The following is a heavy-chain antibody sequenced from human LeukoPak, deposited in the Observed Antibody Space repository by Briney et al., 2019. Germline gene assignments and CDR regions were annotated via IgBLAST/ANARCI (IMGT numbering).Heavy chain of an antibody. J-gene: IGHJ4*02. CDR3: ASASYCSDGSCYSDY. V-gene: IGHV1-18*01. CDR2: ISAYNGNT. Sequence: ASVKVSCKASGYTFSSYSISWVRQAPGQGLEWMGWISAYNGNTIYAQKVKGRVTMTTDTSTSTAYMELRSLKSDDTAVYYCASASYCSDGSCYSDYWGQGTLVTVSS. D-gene: IGHD2-15*01. CDR1: GYTFSSYS.